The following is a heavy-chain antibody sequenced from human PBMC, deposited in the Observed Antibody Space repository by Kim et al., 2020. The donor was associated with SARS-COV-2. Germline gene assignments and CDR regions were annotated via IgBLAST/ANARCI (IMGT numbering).Heavy chain of an antibody. V-gene: IGHV3-48*03. CDR2: ISSSGSTI. CDR1: GFTFSSYE. D-gene: IGHD3-3*01. J-gene: IGHJ6*03. Sequence: GGSLRLSCAASGFTFSSYEMNWVRQAPGKGLEWVSYISSSGSTIYYADSVKGRFTISRDNAKNSLYLQMNSLRAEDTAVYYCARAPMYYDFWSGKRSPDYYMDVWGKGTTVTVSS. CDR3: ARAPMYYDFWSGKRSPDYYMDV.